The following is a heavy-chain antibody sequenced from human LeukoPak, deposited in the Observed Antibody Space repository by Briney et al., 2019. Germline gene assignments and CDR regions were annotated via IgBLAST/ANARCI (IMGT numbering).Heavy chain of an antibody. CDR2: INPNSGGT. Sequence: ASVKVSCKASGYTFTGYYLHWVRQAPGQGLEWMGWINPNSGGTNYAQKFQGRVTMTRDTSISTAYMELSRLRSDDTAVYFCARASRDAPSYWFYWGQGTLVTVSS. CDR1: GYTFTGYY. J-gene: IGHJ4*02. V-gene: IGHV1-2*02. CDR3: ARASRDAPSYWFY. D-gene: IGHD3-10*01.